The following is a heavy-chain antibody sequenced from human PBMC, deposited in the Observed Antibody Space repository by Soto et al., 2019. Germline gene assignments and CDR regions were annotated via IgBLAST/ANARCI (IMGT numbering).Heavy chain of an antibody. CDR3: ARESHGGSYGMDV. Sequence: GWSLRLSCAASGFTFSNYDMHWVRQVTGKGLEWVSFITTAGDTYYPGSVKGRFTISREKAKNSLYLQMNSLSAGDTAVYYCARESHGGSYGMDVWGQGTTVTVSS. J-gene: IGHJ6*02. CDR2: ITTAGDT. CDR1: GFTFSNYD. V-gene: IGHV3-13*01.